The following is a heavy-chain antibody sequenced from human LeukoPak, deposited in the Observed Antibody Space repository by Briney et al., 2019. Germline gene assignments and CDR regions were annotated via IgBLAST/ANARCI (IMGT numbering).Heavy chain of an antibody. CDR2: IKSKTDGGTT. V-gene: IGHV3-15*01. J-gene: IGHJ4*02. Sequence: GGSLRLSCAASGFTFSNAWMNWVRQAPGKGLEWVGRIKSKTDGGTTDYAAPVKGRFTISRDDPKTTLYLQMNSLKTEDTAVYYCTTRYCSGGRCDYWGQGTLVTVSS. D-gene: IGHD2-15*01. CDR3: TTRYCSGGRCDY. CDR1: GFTFSNAW.